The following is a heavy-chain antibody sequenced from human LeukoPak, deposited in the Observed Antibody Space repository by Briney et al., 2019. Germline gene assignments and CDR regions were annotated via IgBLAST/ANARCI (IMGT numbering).Heavy chain of an antibody. D-gene: IGHD2/OR15-2a*01. J-gene: IGHJ5*02. V-gene: IGHV5-51*01. CDR2: IYPADSDT. CDR3: AKRGGSPFQYSNWFDP. CDR1: GYTFSDSL. Sequence: PGESLNISCQASGYTFSDSLIGWVRQAPGKGLQWMGIIYPADSDTKYNPSFQGRVTMSADKSTRTAYLHWSSLDVSDSAIYYCAKRGGSPFQYSNWFDPWGQGTLVTVSS.